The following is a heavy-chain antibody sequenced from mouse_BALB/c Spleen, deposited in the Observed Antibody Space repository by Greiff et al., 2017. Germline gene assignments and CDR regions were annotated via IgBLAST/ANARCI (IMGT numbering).Heavy chain of an antibody. CDR2: ISSGGSYT. J-gene: IGHJ1*01. CDR1: GFTFSSYA. Sequence: EVHLVESGGGLVKPGGSLKLSCAASGFTFSSYAMSWVRQSPEKRLEWVAEISSGGSYTYYPDTVTGRFTISRDNAKNTLYLEMSSLRSEDTAMYYCAREDGYWYFDVWGAGTTVTVSS. V-gene: IGHV5-9-4*01. CDR3: AREDGYWYFDV. D-gene: IGHD2-3*01.